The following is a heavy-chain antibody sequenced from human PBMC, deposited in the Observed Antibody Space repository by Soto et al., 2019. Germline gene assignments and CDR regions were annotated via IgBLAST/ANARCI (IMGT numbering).Heavy chain of an antibody. V-gene: IGHV3-23*01. CDR2: ISGSGGST. J-gene: IGHJ4*02. D-gene: IGHD6-19*01. Sequence: GSLRLSCAASGFTFSSYAMSWVRQAPGKGLEWVSAISGSGGSTYYADSVKGRFTISRDNSKNTLYLQMNSLRAEDTAVYYCAKDRSPLRIAVAGSDYWGQGTLVTVSS. CDR3: AKDRSPLRIAVAGSDY. CDR1: GFTFSSYA.